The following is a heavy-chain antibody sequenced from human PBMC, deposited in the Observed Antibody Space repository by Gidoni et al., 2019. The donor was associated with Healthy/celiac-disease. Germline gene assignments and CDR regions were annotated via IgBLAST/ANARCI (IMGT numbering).Heavy chain of an antibody. J-gene: IGHJ6*02. CDR1: GFTFSSYA. CDR2: ISYDGSNK. Sequence: QVQLVESGGGVVQPGRSLRLSCAASGFTFSSYAMHWVRKAPGKGLEGVAVISYDGSNKYYADSGKGRFTISRDNSKNTLYLQMNSLRAEDTAVYYCARDRSNSDDFWSGYHYYYYGMDVWGQGTTVTVSS. V-gene: IGHV3-30-3*01. CDR3: ARDRSNSDDFWSGYHYYYYGMDV. D-gene: IGHD3-3*01.